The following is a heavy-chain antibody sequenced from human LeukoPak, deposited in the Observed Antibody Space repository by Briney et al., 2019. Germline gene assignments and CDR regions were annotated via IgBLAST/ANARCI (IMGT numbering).Heavy chain of an antibody. CDR3: ARVRDGYNDAYDI. V-gene: IGHV1-46*01. CDR2: INPSGGNT. J-gene: IGHJ3*02. D-gene: IGHD5-24*01. Sequence: ASVTVSCKASGYTFTVYYIHWVRQAPGQGLEWMGLINPSGGNTNYAQNFQGRVTMTRDTSTSTVYMGLSSLRSEDTAVYYCARVRDGYNDAYDIWGQGTMVTVPS. CDR1: GYTFTVYY.